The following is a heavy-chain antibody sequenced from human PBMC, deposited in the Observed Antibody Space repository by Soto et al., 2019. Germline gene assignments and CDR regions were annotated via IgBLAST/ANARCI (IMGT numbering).Heavy chain of an antibody. J-gene: IGHJ6*02. CDR3: AREEACSGGSCTYYYYGMDV. CDR2: INPSGGST. D-gene: IGHD2-15*01. Sequence: GASVKVSCKASGYTFXSYYMHWVRQAPGQGLEWMGIINPSGGSTSYAQKFQGRVTMTRDTSTSTVYMELSSLRSEDTAVYYCAREEACSGGSCTYYYYGMDVWGQGTTVTVSS. CDR1: GYTFXSYY. V-gene: IGHV1-46*01.